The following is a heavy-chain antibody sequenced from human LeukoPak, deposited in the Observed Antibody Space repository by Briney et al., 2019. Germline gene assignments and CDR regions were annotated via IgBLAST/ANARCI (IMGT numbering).Heavy chain of an antibody. CDR2: INPSSGGT. CDR1: GYTFTGYY. J-gene: IGHJ4*02. Sequence: ASVKVSCKPSGYTFTGYYMHWVRQAPGQGLEWMGWINPSSGGTNYAQKFQGRVTMTRGTSISTVYMELSSLRSDDTAVYYCAAYASAWYVVYWGQGTLVTVSS. V-gene: IGHV1-2*02. D-gene: IGHD6-19*01. CDR3: AAYASAWYVVY.